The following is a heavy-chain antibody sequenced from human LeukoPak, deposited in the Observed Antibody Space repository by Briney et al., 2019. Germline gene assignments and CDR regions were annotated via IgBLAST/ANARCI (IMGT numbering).Heavy chain of an antibody. CDR1: GGSISSSNW. CDR2: IYHSGST. J-gene: IGHJ3*02. D-gene: IGHD6-13*01. V-gene: IGHV4-4*02. CDR3: ARDAAPYSSSRPPGAFDI. Sequence: VKPSGTLSLTCAVSGGSISSSNWWSWVRQPPGKGLEWMGEIYHSGSTNYNPSLKSRVTISVDKSKNQFPLKLSSVTAADTAVYYCARDAAPYSSSRPPGAFDIWGQGTMVTVSS.